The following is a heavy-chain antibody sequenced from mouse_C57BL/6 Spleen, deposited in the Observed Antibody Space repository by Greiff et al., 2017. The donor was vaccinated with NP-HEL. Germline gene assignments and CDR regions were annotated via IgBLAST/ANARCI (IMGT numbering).Heavy chain of an antibody. CDR3: ARSVPSNWDEDYAMDY. V-gene: IGHV1-42*01. CDR1: GYSFTGYY. CDR2: INPSTGGT. J-gene: IGHJ4*01. D-gene: IGHD4-1*01. Sequence: EVQLVESGPELVKPGASVKISCKASGYSFTGYYMNWVKQSPEKSLEWIGEINPSTGGTTYNQKFKAKATLTVDKSSSTAYMQLKSLTSEDSAVYYCARSVPSNWDEDYAMDYWGQGTSVTVSS.